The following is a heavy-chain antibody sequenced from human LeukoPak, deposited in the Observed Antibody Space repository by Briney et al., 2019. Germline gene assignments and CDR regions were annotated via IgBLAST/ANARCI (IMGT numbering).Heavy chain of an antibody. V-gene: IGHV3-13*01. CDR2: IGTAGDT. CDR1: GFTFSSYD. CDR3: ARGPRIAVAGNYYFDY. J-gene: IGHJ4*02. D-gene: IGHD6-19*01. Sequence: PGGSLRLSCAASGFTFSSYDMHWVRQATGKGLEWVSAIGTAGDTYYPGSAKGRFTISRENAKNSLYLQMNSLRAGDTAVYYCARGPRIAVAGNYYFDYWGQGTLVTVSS.